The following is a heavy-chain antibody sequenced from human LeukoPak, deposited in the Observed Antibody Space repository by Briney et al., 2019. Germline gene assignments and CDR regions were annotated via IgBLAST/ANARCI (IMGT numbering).Heavy chain of an antibody. V-gene: IGHV3-30*04. D-gene: IGHD6-13*01. CDR3: AREAGTYYFDY. Sequence: GGSLRLSCAASGFTFSSYAMHWVRRAPGKGLEWVAVISYDGSNKYYADSVKGRFTISRDNSKNTLYLQMNSLRAEDTAVYYCAREAGTYYFDYWGQGTLVTVSS. CDR1: GFTFSSYA. CDR2: ISYDGSNK. J-gene: IGHJ4*02.